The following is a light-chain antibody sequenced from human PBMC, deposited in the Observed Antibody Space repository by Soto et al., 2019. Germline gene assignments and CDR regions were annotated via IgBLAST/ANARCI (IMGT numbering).Light chain of an antibody. CDR2: KAS. Sequence: DIQMTQSPSTLSASVGDRVTITCRASQSISSRLAWYQQKPGKAPKLLIYKASSLESGVPSRFSGSGSGTEFTLTISSLQPDDFATYYCQQYNSYSPMYTFGQGTKVDIK. V-gene: IGKV1-5*03. CDR1: QSISSR. J-gene: IGKJ2*01. CDR3: QQYNSYSPMYT.